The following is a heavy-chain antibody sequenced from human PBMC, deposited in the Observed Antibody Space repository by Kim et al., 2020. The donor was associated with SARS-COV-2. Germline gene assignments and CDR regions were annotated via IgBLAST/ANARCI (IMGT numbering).Heavy chain of an antibody. D-gene: IGHD2-15*01. CDR2: IYYSGST. CDR3: ARYCSGGSCPPGMDV. Sequence: SETLSLTCTVSGGSISSGGYYWSWIRQHPGKGLEWIGYIYYSGSTYYNPSLKSRVTISVDTSKNQFSLKLSSVTAADTAVYYCARYCSGGSCPPGMDVWGQGTTVTVSS. J-gene: IGHJ6*02. CDR1: GGSISSGGYY. V-gene: IGHV4-31*03.